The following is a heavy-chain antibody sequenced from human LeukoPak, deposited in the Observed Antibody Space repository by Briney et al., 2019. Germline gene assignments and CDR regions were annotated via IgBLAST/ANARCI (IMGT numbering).Heavy chain of an antibody. CDR3: ARSRIVVVPAGDYYYYYMDV. CDR2: MNPHSGST. CDR1: GYTFTNYD. V-gene: IGHV1-8*01. Sequence: ASVKVSCKASGYTFTNYDINWVRQATGQGLEWMGWMNPHSGSTGYAQKFQGRVTMTRDTPITTAYMELSSLRSEDTAVYYCARSRIVVVPAGDYYYYYMDVWGKGTTVTVSS. D-gene: IGHD2-2*01. J-gene: IGHJ6*03.